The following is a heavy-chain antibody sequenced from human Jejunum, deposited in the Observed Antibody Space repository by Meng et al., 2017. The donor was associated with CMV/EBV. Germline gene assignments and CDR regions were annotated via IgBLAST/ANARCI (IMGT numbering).Heavy chain of an antibody. D-gene: IGHD2-21*02. Sequence: FRFSDCWMRWVRQAPGKGLEWVANIKGDGSAKYSADYVKGRFSISRDNSRKSLYLEMSNLRDEDTAVYYCAKWVVTPGVLYYLDVWGQGTEVTVSS. CDR2: IKGDGSAK. J-gene: IGHJ6*02. CDR3: AKWVVTPGVLYYLDV. CDR1: FRFSDCW. V-gene: IGHV3-7*01.